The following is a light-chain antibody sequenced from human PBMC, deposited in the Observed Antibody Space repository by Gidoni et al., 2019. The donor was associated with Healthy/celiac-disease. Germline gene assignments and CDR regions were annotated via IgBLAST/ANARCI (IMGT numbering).Light chain of an antibody. CDR1: QSVGTQ. J-gene: IGKJ3*01. Sequence: ELVLTQSPAILSLSPGERAALSCRASQSVGTQLAWYQQKPGQVPRLLIYDASKRATGIPARFSGSGSGTDFTLTISSLETEDFAIYFCQQRRDWFTFGPGTELEIK. V-gene: IGKV3-11*01. CDR2: DAS. CDR3: QQRRDWFT.